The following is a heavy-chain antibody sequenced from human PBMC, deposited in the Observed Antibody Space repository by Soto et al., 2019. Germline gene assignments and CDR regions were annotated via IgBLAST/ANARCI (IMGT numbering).Heavy chain of an antibody. CDR2: ISGSGGST. J-gene: IGHJ4*02. V-gene: IGHV3-23*01. Sequence: EVQLLESGGGLVQPGGSLRLSCAASGFTFSSYAMNWVRQGPGKGLEWVSVISGSGGSTYYAGSVKGRFTISRDNSKNTLNLQMSSLRAEDTAVYYCASRSSGWYFDYWGQGTLVTVSS. D-gene: IGHD6-19*01. CDR1: GFTFSSYA. CDR3: ASRSSGWYFDY.